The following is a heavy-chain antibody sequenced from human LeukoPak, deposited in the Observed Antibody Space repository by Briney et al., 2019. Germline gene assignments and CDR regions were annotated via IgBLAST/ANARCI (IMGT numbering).Heavy chain of an antibody. CDR3: ARYTARVRGFDY. V-gene: IGHV1-2*02. D-gene: IGHD5-18*01. J-gene: IGHJ4*02. CDR2: INPNIGAT. Sequence: AAVNASCKASVYTFTDYYIHWVHQAPGQGLEGMGWINPNIGATNFAQKFQGRVTMTRDTSISTAYMELSRLRSDDTAVYYCARYTARVRGFDYWGQGALVTVSS. CDR1: VYTFTDYY.